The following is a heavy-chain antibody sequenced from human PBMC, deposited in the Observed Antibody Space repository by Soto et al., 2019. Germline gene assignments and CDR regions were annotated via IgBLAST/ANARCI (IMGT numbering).Heavy chain of an antibody. CDR2: IKQDGSEK. J-gene: IGHJ3*02. V-gene: IGHV3-7*04. D-gene: IGHD3-3*01. CDR1: GFTFSSYW. CDR3: ARVDFWSGDAFDI. Sequence: LSLTCAASGFTFSSYWMSWVRQAPGKGLEWVANIKQDGSEKYYVDSVKGRFTISRDNAKNSLYLQMNSLRAEDTAVYYCARVDFWSGDAFDIWGQGTMVTVSS.